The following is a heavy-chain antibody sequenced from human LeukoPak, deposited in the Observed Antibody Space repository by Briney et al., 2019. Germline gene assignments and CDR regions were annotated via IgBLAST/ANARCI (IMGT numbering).Heavy chain of an antibody. CDR1: GFSVSNDY. CDR3: ARDPTGASV. Sequence: GGSLRLSCAASGFSVSNDYKSWVRQAPGKGLEWISVIYSGGDTYYTDSVRGRFTISRDNSKNTVHLQMNGLTDEDTAVYYCARDPTGASVWGKGTTVTVSS. D-gene: IGHD1-14*01. CDR2: IYSGGDT. J-gene: IGHJ6*04. V-gene: IGHV3-53*01.